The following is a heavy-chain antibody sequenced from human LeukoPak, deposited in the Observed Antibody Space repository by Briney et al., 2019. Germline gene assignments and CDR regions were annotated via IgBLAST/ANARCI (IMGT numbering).Heavy chain of an antibody. CDR2: INPNSGGT. Sequence: ASVKVSCKASGYTFTGYYMHWVRQAPGQGLEWMGWINPNSGGTNYAQKFQGRVTMTRDTSISTAYMELSRLRSDDTAVYYCAAVSLNSRAYDYWGQGTLVTVSS. CDR1: GYTFTGYY. D-gene: IGHD1-7*01. CDR3: AAVSLNSRAYDY. V-gene: IGHV1-2*02. J-gene: IGHJ4*02.